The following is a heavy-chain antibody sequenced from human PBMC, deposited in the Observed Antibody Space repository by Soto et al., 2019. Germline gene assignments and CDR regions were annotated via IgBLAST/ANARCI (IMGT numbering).Heavy chain of an antibody. Sequence: LRLSCTASGFTFSDSSMTWVRQAPGKGLEWVARIKPDESEKKYADSVKGRFSISRDNAKNSMYLQMDSLRGEDTAVYYCVRGGSNYASWGQGTLVTVSS. J-gene: IGHJ5*02. CDR3: VRGGSNYAS. CDR1: GFTFSDSS. D-gene: IGHD4-4*01. CDR2: IKPDESEK. V-gene: IGHV3-7*01.